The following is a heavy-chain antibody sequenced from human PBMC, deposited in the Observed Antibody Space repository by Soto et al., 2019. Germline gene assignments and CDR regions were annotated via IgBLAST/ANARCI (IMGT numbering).Heavy chain of an antibody. D-gene: IGHD3-10*01. CDR1: GFTFSSYG. CDR2: IWYDGSNK. V-gene: IGHV3-33*01. J-gene: IGHJ5*02. CDR3: VRDGGYYGAGSYFDP. Sequence: QVQLVESGGGVVQPERSLRLCCAASGFTFSSYGMHWVRQAPGEGLEWVAVIWYDGSNKYYADSVKGRFTISRDNSKNTLCLEMNSLRAEDTAVYYCVRDGGYYGAGSYFDPWGQGSLVTVSS.